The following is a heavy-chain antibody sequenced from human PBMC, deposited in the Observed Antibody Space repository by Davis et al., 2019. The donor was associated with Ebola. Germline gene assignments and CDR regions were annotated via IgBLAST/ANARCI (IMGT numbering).Heavy chain of an antibody. CDR3: ARGSITIFGVVRESGWFDP. V-gene: IGHV4-34*01. Sequence: SETLSLTCAVYGGSFSGYYWSWIRQPPGKGLEWIGEINHSGSTNYNPSLKSRVTISVDTSKNQFSLKLSSVTAADTAVYYCARGSITIFGVVRESGWFDPWGQGTLVTVSS. D-gene: IGHD3-3*01. J-gene: IGHJ5*02. CDR1: GGSFSGYY. CDR2: INHSGST.